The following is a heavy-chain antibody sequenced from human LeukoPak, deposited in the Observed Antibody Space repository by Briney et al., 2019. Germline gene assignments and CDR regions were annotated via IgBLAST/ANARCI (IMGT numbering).Heavy chain of an antibody. V-gene: IGHV3-21*01. Sequence: GGSLRLSCAASGFTFSSYSMNWVRQAPGKGLEWVSPISSSSSHIYYADSVKGRFTITRDNAKNSLYLQMNSLRAEDTAVYFCARDFPDTTTMRMVWGQGSLVTVSS. CDR2: ISSSSSHI. J-gene: IGHJ4*02. CDR3: ARDFPDTTTMRMV. D-gene: IGHD5-18*01. CDR1: GFTFSSYS.